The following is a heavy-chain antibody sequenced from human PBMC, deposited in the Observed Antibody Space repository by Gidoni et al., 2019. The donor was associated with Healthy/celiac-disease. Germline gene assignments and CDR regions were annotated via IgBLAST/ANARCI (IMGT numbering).Heavy chain of an antibody. CDR2: INHSGST. J-gene: IGHJ6*02. CDR3: ARFSSFRSSFRHSYGMDV. V-gene: IGHV4-34*01. CDR1: GGSFSGYY. D-gene: IGHD6-13*01. Sequence: QVQLQQWGAGLLKPSETLSLTCAVSGGSFSGYYWSWIRQPPGKGLEWIGEINHSGSTNYNPSLKSRVTISVDTSKNQFSLKLSSVTAADTAVYYCARFSSFRSSFRHSYGMDVWGQGTTVTVSS.